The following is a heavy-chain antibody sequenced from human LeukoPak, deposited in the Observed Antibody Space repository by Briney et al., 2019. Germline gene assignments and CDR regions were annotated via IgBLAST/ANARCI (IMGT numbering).Heavy chain of an antibody. CDR1: GYTFTSYY. J-gene: IGHJ6*03. CDR2: INPSGGST. Sequence: ASVKVSCKASGYTFTSYYMHWVRQAPGQGLEWMGIINPSGGSTSYAQKFQGRVTMTRDMSTSTVYMELSSLRSEDTAVYYCARDSAGDSSGYLSRNYYYYYMDVWGKGTTVTVSS. V-gene: IGHV1-46*01. D-gene: IGHD3-22*01. CDR3: ARDSAGDSSGYLSRNYYYYYMDV.